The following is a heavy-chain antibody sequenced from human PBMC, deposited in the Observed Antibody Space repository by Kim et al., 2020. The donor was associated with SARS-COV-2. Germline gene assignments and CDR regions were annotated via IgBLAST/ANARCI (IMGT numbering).Heavy chain of an antibody. V-gene: IGHV5-51*01. CDR1: GYSFTSYW. CDR2: IYPGDSDT. D-gene: IGHD3-10*01. Sequence: GESLKISCKGSGYSFTSYWIGWVRQMPGKGLEWMGIIYPGDSDTRYSPSFQGQVTISADKSISTAYLQWSSLKASDTAMYYCARQLGSGSYFRLFDPWGQGTLVTVSS. CDR3: ARQLGSGSYFRLFDP. J-gene: IGHJ5*02.